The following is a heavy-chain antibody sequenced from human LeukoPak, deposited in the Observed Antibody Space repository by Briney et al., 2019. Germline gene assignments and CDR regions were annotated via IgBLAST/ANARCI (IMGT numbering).Heavy chain of an antibody. Sequence: PGRSLRLSCAASGFTFDDYAMHWVRQAPGKGLEWVSGISWNSGSIGYADSVKGRFTISRDNAKNSLYLQVNSLRAEDTALYFCAKTTLTFHYDLSGYYFDNWGQGTPVTVSS. CDR2: ISWNSGSI. D-gene: IGHD3-22*01. V-gene: IGHV3-9*01. J-gene: IGHJ4*02. CDR1: GFTFDDYA. CDR3: AKTTLTFHYDLSGYYFDN.